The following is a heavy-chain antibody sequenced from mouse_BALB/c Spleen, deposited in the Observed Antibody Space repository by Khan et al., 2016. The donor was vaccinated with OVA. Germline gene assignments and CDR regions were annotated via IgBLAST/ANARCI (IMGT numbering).Heavy chain of an antibody. Sequence: EVELVESGAELVKPGASVKLSCTASGFNIKDTYLHWVKQRPEQGLEWIGRIAPANGNTKYDPKFQGKATITADTSSNTSYLQLNSLTSEDTAVSYCGDPSYDPRDFEVWGAGTTVTVSS. CDR1: GFNIKDTY. J-gene: IGHJ1*01. CDR2: IAPANGNT. D-gene: IGHD2-10*01. CDR3: GDPSYDPRDFEV. V-gene: IGHV14-3*02.